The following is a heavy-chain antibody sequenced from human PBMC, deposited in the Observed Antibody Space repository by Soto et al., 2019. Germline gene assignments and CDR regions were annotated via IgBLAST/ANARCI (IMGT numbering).Heavy chain of an antibody. CDR2: TYYRSKWYS. CDR1: GDSVSSTSAA. Sequence: PSQTLSLTCAISGDSVSSTSAAWSWIRQSPSRGLEWLGRTYYRSKWYSDYAVSVKSRITINPDTSKNQFSLQLNSVTPEDTAVYYCARESEDLTSNFDYWGQGTLVTVSS. J-gene: IGHJ4*02. CDR3: ARESEDLTSNFDY. V-gene: IGHV6-1*01.